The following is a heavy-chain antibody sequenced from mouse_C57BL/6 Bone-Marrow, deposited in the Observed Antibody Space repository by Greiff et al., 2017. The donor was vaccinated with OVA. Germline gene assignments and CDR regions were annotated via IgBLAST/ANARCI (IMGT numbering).Heavy chain of an antibody. V-gene: IGHV14-4*01. CDR3: STITTVVASDY. CDR1: GFTIKDDY. CDR2: IDPETGDT. Sequence: EVQLQQSGAELVRPGASVKLSCTASGFTIKDDYMHWVKQRPEQGLEWIGWIDPETGDTEYASKFQGKATITADTSSNTAYLQLSSLTSKYTAVYYYSTITTVVASDYWGQGTTLTVSS. J-gene: IGHJ2*01. D-gene: IGHD1-1*01.